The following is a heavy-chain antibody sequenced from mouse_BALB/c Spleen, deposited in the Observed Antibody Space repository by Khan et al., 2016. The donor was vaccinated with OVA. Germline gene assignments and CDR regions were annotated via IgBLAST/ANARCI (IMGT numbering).Heavy chain of an antibody. J-gene: IGHJ4*01. D-gene: IGHD1-1*01. V-gene: IGHV1-69*02. CDR3: TRHGSSYDAMDY. CDR2: IYPSDGYT. CDR1: GYTFTNYF. Sequence: QVQLQQPGAELVRPGASVKLSCKASGYTFTNYFINWVKQRPGQGLEWIGNIYPSDGYTTYNQKFKDTATLTVDKSSSTAYMHLSSPTSDDSAVYYCTRHGSSYDAMDYWGQGTSVTGSS.